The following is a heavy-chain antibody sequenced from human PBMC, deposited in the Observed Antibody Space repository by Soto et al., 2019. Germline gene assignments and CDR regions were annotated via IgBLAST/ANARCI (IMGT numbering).Heavy chain of an antibody. CDR3: AKDAYVSCWFLDAFDI. J-gene: IGHJ3*02. D-gene: IGHD6-19*01. CDR2: ISGSGGNT. CDR1: GFTFSIYA. V-gene: IGHV3-23*01. Sequence: EVQLLESGGGLVQPGGSLRLSCAASGFTFSIYAMSFVRQTPGKGLEWVSGISGSGGNTYYAESVKGRFTISRDNSRNTVYLQMNSLRVDDTAVYYCAKDAYVSCWFLDAFDIWGQGTMVTVSS.